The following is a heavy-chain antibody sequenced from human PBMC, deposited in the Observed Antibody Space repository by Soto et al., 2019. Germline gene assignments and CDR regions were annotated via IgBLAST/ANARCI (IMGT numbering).Heavy chain of an antibody. D-gene: IGHD5-12*01. CDR1: GGSISSGGYY. CDR3: ARGVATIWGAGRYGMDV. Sequence: PSETLSLTCTVSGGSISSGGYYWSWIRQHPGKGLEWIGYIYYSGSTYYNPSLKSRVTISVDTSKNQFSLKLSSVTAADTAVYYCARGVATIWGAGRYGMDVWGQGTTVTVSS. V-gene: IGHV4-31*03. J-gene: IGHJ6*02. CDR2: IYYSGST.